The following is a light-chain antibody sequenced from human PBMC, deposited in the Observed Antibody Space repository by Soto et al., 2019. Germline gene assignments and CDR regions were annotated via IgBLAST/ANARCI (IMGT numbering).Light chain of an antibody. J-gene: IGKJ5*01. Sequence: EIVLTQSPGTLSLSPGERATLSCRARQSVNSSYLAWYQQKPGQAPRLLIYGASSRATGIPDRFSGSGSGTDFTLTISRLEPEDFAVYYCQQYGSSPTFGQGTRLEIK. CDR1: QSVNSSY. V-gene: IGKV3-20*01. CDR3: QQYGSSPT. CDR2: GAS.